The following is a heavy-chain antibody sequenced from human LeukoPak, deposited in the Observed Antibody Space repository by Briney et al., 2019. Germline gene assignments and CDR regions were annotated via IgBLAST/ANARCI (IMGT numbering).Heavy chain of an antibody. V-gene: IGHV3-30*18. CDR3: AKVKGEVIGAFDI. CDR2: ISYDGNNR. D-gene: IGHD3-16*01. J-gene: IGHJ3*02. Sequence: PGGSLRLSCAASRFTFSSYGMHWVRQAPGKGLEWVAVISYDGNNRYYADSVKGRFTISRYNPKNTLYLQMNSLRAEDTAVYYCAKVKGEVIGAFDIWGQGTMVTVSS. CDR1: RFTFSSYG.